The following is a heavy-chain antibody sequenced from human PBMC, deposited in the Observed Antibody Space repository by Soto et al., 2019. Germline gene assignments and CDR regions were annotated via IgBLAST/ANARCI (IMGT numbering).Heavy chain of an antibody. CDR2: IKSKTDGGTT. V-gene: IGHV3-15*07. CDR1: GFTFSNAW. Sequence: GGSLRLSCAASGFTFSNAWMNWVRQAPGKGLEWVGRIKSKTDGGTTDYAAPVKGRFTISRDDSKNTLYLQMNSLKTEDTAVYYCTTERVYDSNDYYYYGMDVWGQGTTVTVSS. D-gene: IGHD4-4*01. J-gene: IGHJ6*02. CDR3: TTERVYDSNDYYYYGMDV.